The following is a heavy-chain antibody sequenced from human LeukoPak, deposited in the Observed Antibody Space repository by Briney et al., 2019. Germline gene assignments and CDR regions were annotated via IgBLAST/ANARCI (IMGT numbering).Heavy chain of an antibody. Sequence: GGSLRLSCAASGFTFSSYSMNWLRQAPGKGLEWVSSISSSSSYIYYADSVKGRFTISRDNAENSLYLQMNSLRAEDTAVYYCARDKSAYDSSGYVWGQGTLVTVSS. CDR3: ARDKSAYDSSGYV. J-gene: IGHJ4*02. D-gene: IGHD3-22*01. V-gene: IGHV3-21*01. CDR1: GFTFSSYS. CDR2: ISSSSSYI.